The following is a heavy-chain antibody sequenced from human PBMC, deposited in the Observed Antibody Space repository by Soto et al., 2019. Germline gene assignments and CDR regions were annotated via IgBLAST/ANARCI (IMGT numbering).Heavy chain of an antibody. V-gene: IGHV1-18*01. CDR2: ISAYNGNT. CDR3: ARVVSIFGVVNKFDY. Sequence: ASVKVSCKASGYTFTSYGISWVRQAPGQGLEWMGWISAYNGNTNYAQKLQGRVTMTTDTSTSTAYMELRSLRSDDTAVYYCARVVSIFGVVNKFDYWGQGTLVTVSS. J-gene: IGHJ4*02. CDR1: GYTFTSYG. D-gene: IGHD3-3*01.